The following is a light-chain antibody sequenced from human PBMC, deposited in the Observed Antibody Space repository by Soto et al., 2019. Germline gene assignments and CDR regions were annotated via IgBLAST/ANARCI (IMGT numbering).Light chain of an antibody. CDR1: QDIAIY. J-gene: IGKJ5*01. V-gene: IGKV1-9*01. CDR3: QQLKSFSIT. CDR2: AAS. Sequence: IQLTQSPSSLSASVGDRVTITCRASQDIAIYLAWYQQKPGEAPKLLIYAASTLYGGVPSRFSGSGSGTDFTLTISGLQPEDVATYYCQQLKSFSITVGQGTRLESK.